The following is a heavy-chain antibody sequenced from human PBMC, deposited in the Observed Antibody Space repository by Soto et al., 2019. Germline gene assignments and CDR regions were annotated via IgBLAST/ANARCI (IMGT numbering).Heavy chain of an antibody. J-gene: IGHJ6*02. CDR3: ARDHGGSTWFVGIYYYFGVDV. CDR1: GFTLSSYN. V-gene: IGHV3-48*02. Sequence: GGSLRLSCAASGFTLSSYNMNWVRQAPGKGLEWISYISGSSDTIYYADSVKGRFTISRDNAKNSLYLQMDSLRDEDTAVYYCARDHGGSTWFVGIYYYFGVDVWGQGTTVTVSS. CDR2: ISGSSDTI. D-gene: IGHD6-13*01.